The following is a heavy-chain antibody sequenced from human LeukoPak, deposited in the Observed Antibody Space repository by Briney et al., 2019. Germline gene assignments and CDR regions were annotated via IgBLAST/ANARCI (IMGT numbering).Heavy chain of an antibody. D-gene: IGHD1-14*01. J-gene: IGHJ4*02. CDR1: GFTFSSYS. CDR3: ARDLRPAPEHSHGFAY. CDR2: ISSSSSYI. Sequence: PGGSLRLSCAASGFTFSSYSMNWVRQAPGKGLEWVSSISSSSSYIYYADSVKGRFTISRDNAKNSLYLQMNSLRAEDTAVYYCARDLRPAPEHSHGFAYWGQGTLVTVSS. V-gene: IGHV3-21*01.